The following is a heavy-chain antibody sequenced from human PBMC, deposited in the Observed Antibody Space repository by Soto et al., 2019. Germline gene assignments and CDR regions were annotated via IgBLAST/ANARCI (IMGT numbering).Heavy chain of an antibody. V-gene: IGHV3-30-3*01. Sequence: QVQLVESGGGVVQPGRSLRLSCAASGFTFSSYAMHWVRQAPGKGLEWVAVISYDGSNKYYADSVKGRFTISRDNSKNTLYLQMNSLRADDTAVYYCARAGYSSSWYASGYFDYWGQGTLVTVSS. J-gene: IGHJ4*02. D-gene: IGHD6-13*01. CDR1: GFTFSSYA. CDR3: ARAGYSSSWYASGYFDY. CDR2: ISYDGSNK.